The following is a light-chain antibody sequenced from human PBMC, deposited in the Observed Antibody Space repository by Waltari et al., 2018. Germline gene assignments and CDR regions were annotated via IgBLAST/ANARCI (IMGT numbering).Light chain of an antibody. CDR2: GVS. Sequence: WYQRLPVGAPRFVVYGVSKRPSGVSTRFSGSKSGKTASLTISGLQAEDEAEYYCCAFAGRCFYVFGTGTRVTVL. CDR3: CAFAGRCFYV. V-gene: IGLV2-23*02. J-gene: IGLJ1*01.